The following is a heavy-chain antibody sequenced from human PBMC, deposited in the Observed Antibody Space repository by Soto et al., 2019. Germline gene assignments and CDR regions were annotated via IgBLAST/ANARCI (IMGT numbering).Heavy chain of an antibody. J-gene: IGHJ4*02. CDR3: ARSPAPSIAAAVPFDY. Sequence: ASVKVSCKASGYTFTSYAMHWVRQAPGQRLEWMGWINAGNGNTKYSQKFQGRVTITRDTSASTAYMELSSLRSEDTAVYYCARSPAPSIAAAVPFDYWGQGTLVTVSS. V-gene: IGHV1-3*01. D-gene: IGHD6-13*01. CDR2: INAGNGNT. CDR1: GYTFTSYA.